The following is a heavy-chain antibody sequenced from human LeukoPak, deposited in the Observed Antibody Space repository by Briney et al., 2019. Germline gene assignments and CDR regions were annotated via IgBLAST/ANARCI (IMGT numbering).Heavy chain of an antibody. D-gene: IGHD6-13*01. V-gene: IGHV3-23*01. CDR3: AKAASSSWPSYYYGMDV. CDR2: VSGSGGST. Sequence: GCLRLSCAASGFTFSDYAMSWGRQAPGEGLEWVSGVSGSGGSTYYADSVKGRFTISKDNSKNTVYLQMSSLRVDDTAVYYCAKAASSSWPSYYYGMDVWGQGTTVTVSS. CDR1: GFTFSDYA. J-gene: IGHJ6*02.